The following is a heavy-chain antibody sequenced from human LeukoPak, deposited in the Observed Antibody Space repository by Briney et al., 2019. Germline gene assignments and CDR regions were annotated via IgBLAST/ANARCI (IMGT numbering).Heavy chain of an antibody. D-gene: IGHD2-2*02. CDR2: ISAYNGNT. J-gene: IGHJ2*01. CDR1: GYTFTSYG. Sequence: ASVNVSCKASGYTFTSYGISWVRQAPGQGLEWMGWISAYNGNTNYAQKLQGRVTMTTDTSTSTAYMELRSLRSDDTAVYYCARGVLGYCSSTSCYNWYFDLWGRGTLVTVSS. CDR3: ARGVLGYCSSTSCYNWYFDL. V-gene: IGHV1-18*04.